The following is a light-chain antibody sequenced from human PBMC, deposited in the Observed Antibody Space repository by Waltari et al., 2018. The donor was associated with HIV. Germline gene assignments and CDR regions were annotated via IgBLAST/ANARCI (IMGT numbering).Light chain of an antibody. CDR3: QTYDSAPFT. CDR2: AAS. V-gene: IGKV1-27*01. Sequence: DIQMTQSPPSLSASVRDRVTITCRASQGISNHLAWYQQKPGKLPKLLIYAASTLQSGVPSRFSGSGSRTDFTLTISSLQPEDVATYYCQTYDSAPFTFGPGTKVDIK. J-gene: IGKJ3*01. CDR1: QGISNH.